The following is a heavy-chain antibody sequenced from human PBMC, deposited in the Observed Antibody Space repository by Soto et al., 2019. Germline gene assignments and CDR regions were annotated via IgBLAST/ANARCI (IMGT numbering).Heavy chain of an antibody. J-gene: IGHJ5*02. D-gene: IGHD3-3*01. Sequence: HVQLQQTGPGLVKPSQTQSLTCTVSGGSISSVAYYWSWIRQHPGKGLEWIGYIYYSGGTYYNPSLTSRVTISVDSSRNRFSLKLSSVTAADTAVYYCARWWSGSRQGFDPWGQGTLVPVSS. CDR2: IYYSGGT. CDR1: GGSISSVAYY. V-gene: IGHV4-31*03. CDR3: ARWWSGSRQGFDP.